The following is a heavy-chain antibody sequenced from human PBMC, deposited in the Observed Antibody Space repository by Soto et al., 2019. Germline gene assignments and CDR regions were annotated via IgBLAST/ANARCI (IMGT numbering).Heavy chain of an antibody. J-gene: IGHJ4*02. Sequence: QVQLVQSGAEVKKPGASVKVSCKASGYTFISNYMHLVRQAPGQGLEWMGMINPTGGSTNDAQKFQGRVTMTRETSTSRASVEWSSLRSEDTAVYYCARENGALGFDYWAQGTLVTVSS. D-gene: IGHD3-16*01. CDR3: ARENGALGFDY. CDR1: GYTFISNY. CDR2: INPTGGST. V-gene: IGHV1-46*01.